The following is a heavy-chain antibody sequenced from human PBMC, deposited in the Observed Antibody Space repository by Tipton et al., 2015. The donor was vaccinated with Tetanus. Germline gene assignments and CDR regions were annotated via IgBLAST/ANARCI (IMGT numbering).Heavy chain of an antibody. V-gene: IGHV4-39*07. CDR1: GDSISSSEYY. CDR3: ARDSGSGAFDY. D-gene: IGHD3-10*01. CDR2: VYSSGSA. Sequence: TLSLTCTVSGDSISSSEYYWGWIRQPPGEGLEWIGRVYSSGSASYNPSLKSRGSMSIDTSTNHFSLKLTSVTAADTAVYYCARDSGSGAFDYWGLGTPVTVSS. J-gene: IGHJ4*02.